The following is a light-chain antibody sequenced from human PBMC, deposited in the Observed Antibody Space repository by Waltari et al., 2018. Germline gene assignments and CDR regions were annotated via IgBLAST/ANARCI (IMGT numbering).Light chain of an antibody. CDR2: DAS. CDR1: QSVSRN. CDR3: QQRSDWSYT. Sequence: EIVLTQSPATLYLSPGERATLSCRASQSVSRNLAWYQQKPGQAPRLLIYDASNRATGIPARFSGSGSGTDFTLTISSLEPEDFAVYYCQQRSDWSYTFGQGTKLEI. J-gene: IGKJ2*01. V-gene: IGKV3-11*01.